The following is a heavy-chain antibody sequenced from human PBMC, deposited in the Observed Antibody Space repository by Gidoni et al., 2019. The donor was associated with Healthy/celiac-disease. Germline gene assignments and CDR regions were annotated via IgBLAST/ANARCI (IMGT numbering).Heavy chain of an antibody. Sequence: QVQLVQSGAEVKKPGSSVKVSCKASGGTFSSHAISWVRQAPGQGLEWMGGIIPIFGTANYAQKFQGRVTITADESTSTAYMELSSLRSEDTAVYYCASGGPFSGDPSLYFDYWGQGTLVTVSS. J-gene: IGHJ4*02. CDR3: ASGGPFSGDPSLYFDY. CDR2: IIPIFGTA. CDR1: GGTFSSHA. V-gene: IGHV1-69*01. D-gene: IGHD3-10*01.